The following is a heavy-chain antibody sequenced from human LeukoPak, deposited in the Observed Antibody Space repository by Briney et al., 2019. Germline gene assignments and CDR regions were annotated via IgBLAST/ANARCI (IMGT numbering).Heavy chain of an antibody. CDR1: GDSIGSYF. CDR2: IYYSGST. D-gene: IGHD2/OR15-2a*01. V-gene: IGHV4-59*01. J-gene: IGHJ6*02. Sequence: SETLSLTCTVSGDSIGSYFWSWIRQSPGKGLEWIGHIYYSGSTNYNPSLKSRVAISVDTSRNQFSLKLSSVTAADTAIYYCASDGPAYSTRWYDYYYGLDVWGQGTTVTVSS. CDR3: ASDGPAYSTRWYDYYYGLDV.